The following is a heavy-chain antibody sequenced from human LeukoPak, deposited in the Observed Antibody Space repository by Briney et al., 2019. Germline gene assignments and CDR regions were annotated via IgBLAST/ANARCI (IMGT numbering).Heavy chain of an antibody. V-gene: IGHV1-18*01. CDR3: ARGITISAYYYGMDV. Sequence: ASVKVSCKASGYTFTSYGISWVRQAPGQGLEWMGWISAYNGNTNYAQKLQGRVTMTTDTSTSTAYMELSSLRSEDTAVYYCARGITISAYYYGMDVWGQGTTVTVSS. CDR2: ISAYNGNT. D-gene: IGHD3-3*01. J-gene: IGHJ6*02. CDR1: GYTFTSYG.